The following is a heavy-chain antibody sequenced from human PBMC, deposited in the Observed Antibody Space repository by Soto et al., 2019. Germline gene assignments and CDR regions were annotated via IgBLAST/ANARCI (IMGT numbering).Heavy chain of an antibody. Sequence: EVQLLESGGGLVQPGGSLRLSCAASGFTFSNYAMRWVRQAPEKGLEWVFAISGSGGSTYYPDSVRGRVTISRDNSKNTLYRQMNRLRDSDPATYYCARRGSGRYYDYWGQGTLVSVSS. J-gene: IGHJ4*02. D-gene: IGHD6-19*01. CDR1: GFTFSNYA. V-gene: IGHV3-23*01. CDR2: ISGSGGST. CDR3: ARRGSGRYYDY.